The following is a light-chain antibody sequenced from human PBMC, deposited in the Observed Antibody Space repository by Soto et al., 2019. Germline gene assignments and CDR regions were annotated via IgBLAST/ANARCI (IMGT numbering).Light chain of an antibody. Sequence: EVVMTQSPATVSVSPGETTTLSCRASRSVSINLAWYQQKRGLAPRLLIYGASTRATGIPARFSGSGSGTDFTLTISRLQSEDFAIYYCQQYCDWPLTFGGGTKVDVK. V-gene: IGKV3-15*01. CDR2: GAS. CDR3: QQYCDWPLT. CDR1: RSVSIN. J-gene: IGKJ4*01.